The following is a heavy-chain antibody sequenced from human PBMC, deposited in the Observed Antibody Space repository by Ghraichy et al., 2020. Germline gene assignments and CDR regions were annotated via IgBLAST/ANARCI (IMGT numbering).Heavy chain of an antibody. V-gene: IGHV1-69*13. CDR2: IIPIFGTA. D-gene: IGHD3-22*01. CDR3: ARFPNYYDSSGYGNKPFYYYYGMDV. Sequence: SVKVSCKASGGTFSSYAISWVRQAPGQGLEWMGGIIPIFGTANYAQKFQGRVTITADESTSTAYMELSSLRSEDTAVYYCARFPNYYDSSGYGNKPFYYYYGMDVWGQGTTVTVSS. J-gene: IGHJ6*02. CDR1: GGTFSSYA.